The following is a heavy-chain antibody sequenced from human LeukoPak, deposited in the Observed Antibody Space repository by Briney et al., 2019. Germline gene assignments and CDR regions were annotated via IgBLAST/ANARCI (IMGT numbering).Heavy chain of an antibody. CDR1: GYTFIDYY. D-gene: IGHD3-16*01. V-gene: IGHV1-46*01. CDR3: ARFRRIITFGGVNSFDV. CDR2: IFPTDGTT. J-gene: IGHJ3*01. Sequence: ASVKVSCKASGYTFIDYYMHWVRQAPGQGLEWMGIIFPTDGTTSYAQNFQGRVTMTRDTSTSTVYMELSSLRSEDTAVYYCARFRRIITFGGVNSFDVWGQGTMVTVSS.